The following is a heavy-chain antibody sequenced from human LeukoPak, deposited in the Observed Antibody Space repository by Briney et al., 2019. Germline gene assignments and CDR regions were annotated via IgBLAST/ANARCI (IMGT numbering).Heavy chain of an antibody. CDR2: MNPNSGNT. Sequence: ASVKVSCKASGYTFTSYDINWVRQATGQGLEWMGWMNPNSGNTGYAQKFQGRVTMTRNTSISTAYMELSSLRSEDTAVYYCARAPSAVAGTHWFDPWGQGTLVTVSS. J-gene: IGHJ5*02. V-gene: IGHV1-8*01. CDR3: ARAPSAVAGTHWFDP. D-gene: IGHD6-19*01. CDR1: GYTFTSYD.